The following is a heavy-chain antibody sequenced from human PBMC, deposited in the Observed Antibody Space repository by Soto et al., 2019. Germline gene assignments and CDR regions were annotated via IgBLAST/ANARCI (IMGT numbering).Heavy chain of an antibody. CDR1: GFTFSSYG. D-gene: IGHD2-2*01. CDR2: IWYDGSNK. CDR3: ARVGGGLVVVPAAPFDY. J-gene: IGHJ4*02. Sequence: GGSLRLSCAASGFTFSSYGMHWVRQAPGKGLEWVAVIWYDGSNKYYADSVKGRFTISRDNSKNTLYLQMNSLRAEDTAVYYCARVGGGLVVVPAAPFDYWGQGTLVTVSS. V-gene: IGHV3-33*01.